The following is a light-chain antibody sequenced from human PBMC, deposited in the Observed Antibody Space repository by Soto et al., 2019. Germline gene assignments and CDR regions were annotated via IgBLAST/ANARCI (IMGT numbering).Light chain of an antibody. Sequence: QSALTQPPSASGTPGQRVSISCSGRSSNIGSNTVSWYQQVPGTAPNLLISTNTQPPSAVPDPFSGSKSGTSASLATSGLQSEDVADYYCAPWDDFMNALVFRTGTSATVL. CDR2: TNT. CDR1: SSNIGSNT. J-gene: IGLJ1*01. V-gene: IGLV1-44*01. CDR3: APWDDFMNALV.